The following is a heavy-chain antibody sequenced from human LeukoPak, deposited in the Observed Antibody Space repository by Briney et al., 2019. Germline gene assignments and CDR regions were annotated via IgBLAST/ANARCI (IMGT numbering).Heavy chain of an antibody. V-gene: IGHV1-18*01. D-gene: IGHD1-14*01. CDR1: GYTFTSYG. CDR3: ARDLGGPGRNHWFDP. CDR2: ISAYNGNT. Sequence: ASVKVSCKASGYTFTSYGISGVRQAPGQGLEWMGWISAYNGNTNYAQMLQGRVTMTTDTSTTTAYMELRSLRSDDTAIYYCARDLGGPGRNHWFDPWGQGTLVTVSS. J-gene: IGHJ5*02.